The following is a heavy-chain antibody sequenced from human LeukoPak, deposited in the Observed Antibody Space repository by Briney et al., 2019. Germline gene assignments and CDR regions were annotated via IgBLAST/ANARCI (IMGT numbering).Heavy chain of an antibody. V-gene: IGHV3-23*01. J-gene: IGHJ4*02. D-gene: IGHD3-22*01. CDR2: ISGSGGST. Sequence: GGSLRLSCAASGFAFSSYAMSWVRQAPGKGLEWVSAISGSGGSTYYADSVKGRFTISRDNSKNTLYLQMNSLRAEDTAVYYCAKVDSSGYYYSSWGQGTLVTVSS. CDR3: AKVDSSGYYYSS. CDR1: GFAFSSYA.